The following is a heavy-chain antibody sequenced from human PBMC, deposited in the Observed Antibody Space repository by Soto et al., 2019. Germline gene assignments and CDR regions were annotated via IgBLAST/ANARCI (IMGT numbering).Heavy chain of an antibody. CDR1: GFTFGDYA. CDR3: VKELGNGHYYYYGMDV. J-gene: IGHJ6*02. V-gene: IGHV3-9*01. D-gene: IGHD4-17*01. CDR2: ISWNSGNI. Sequence: GGSLRLSCAASGFTFGDYAMHWVRQVPGKGLEWVSGISWNSGNIGYGDSVKGRFTISRDDAKNSLYLQMNSLRPEDTALYYCVKELGNGHYYYYGMDVWGQGTTVTVSS.